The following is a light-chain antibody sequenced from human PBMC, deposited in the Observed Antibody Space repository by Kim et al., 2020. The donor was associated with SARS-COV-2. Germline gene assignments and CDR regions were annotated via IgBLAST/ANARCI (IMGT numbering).Light chain of an antibody. J-gene: IGKJ5*01. Sequence: ASVGDRVTITCRASQDISNDLGWYQQNPGRAPKRLIYGASSLQSGVPSRFSGSGSGTEFTLTISSVQPEDFATYFCLQHNSYPSTFGQGTRLEIK. CDR1: QDISND. V-gene: IGKV1-17*01. CDR2: GAS. CDR3: LQHNSYPST.